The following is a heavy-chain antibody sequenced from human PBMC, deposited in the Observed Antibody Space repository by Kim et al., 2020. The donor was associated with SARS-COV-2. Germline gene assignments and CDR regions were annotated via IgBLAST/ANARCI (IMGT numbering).Heavy chain of an antibody. Sequence: GGSLRLSCAASGFTFSDYYMSWIRQAPGKGLEWVSYISSSGSTIYYADSVKGRFTISRDNAKNSLYLQMNSLRAEDTAVYYCARAEATVTIYLVGWGQGTLVTVSS. D-gene: IGHD4-17*01. CDR2: ISSSGSTI. J-gene: IGHJ4*02. CDR3: ARAEATVTIYLVG. V-gene: IGHV3-11*01. CDR1: GFTFSDYY.